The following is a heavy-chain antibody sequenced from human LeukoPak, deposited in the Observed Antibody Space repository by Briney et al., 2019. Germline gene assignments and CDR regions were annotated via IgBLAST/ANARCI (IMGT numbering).Heavy chain of an antibody. V-gene: IGHV3-30*02. D-gene: IGHD6-13*01. CDR3: AKVDSSSWGLFDY. Sequence: PGGSLRLSCAASGFTFSNYGMHWVRQAPAKGLEGGAFIRNDGSIKYYADSVKGRFTISRDNSKNTLYLQMISLRDEDTAVYYCAKVDSSSWGLFDYWGQGTLVTVSS. CDR1: GFTFSNYG. CDR2: IRNDGSIK. J-gene: IGHJ4*02.